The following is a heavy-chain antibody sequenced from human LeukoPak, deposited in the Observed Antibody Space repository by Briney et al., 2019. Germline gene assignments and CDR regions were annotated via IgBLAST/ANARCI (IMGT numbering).Heavy chain of an antibody. D-gene: IGHD6-19*01. J-gene: IGHJ4*02. CDR3: ARFEQWLVPYFEL. CDR2: IKQDGSEK. Sequence: GGSLRLSCAASGFTFSSYWMSWVRQAPGKGLEWVANIKQDGSEKYYVDSVKGRFTISRDSAKNSLYLQMNSLRAADTAVYYCARFEQWLVPYFELWSQGTLVTVSS. CDR1: GFTFSSYW. V-gene: IGHV3-7*01.